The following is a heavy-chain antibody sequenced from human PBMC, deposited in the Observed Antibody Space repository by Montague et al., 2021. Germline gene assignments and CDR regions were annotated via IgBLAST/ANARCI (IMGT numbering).Heavy chain of an antibody. CDR1: GGSISSGGFY. CDR3: ARSGGYCSGGRCDTFDY. CDR2: IYDSGST. V-gene: IGHV4-31*03. D-gene: IGHD2-15*01. J-gene: IGHJ4*02. Sequence: TLSLTCSVSGGSISSGGFYWSWIRQHPGKGPEWIGSIYDSGSTNYNPSLKSRLTLSRDTSKNQVSLWLTSVTAAETAVYYCARSGGYCSGGRCDTFDYWGQGTLVTVSS.